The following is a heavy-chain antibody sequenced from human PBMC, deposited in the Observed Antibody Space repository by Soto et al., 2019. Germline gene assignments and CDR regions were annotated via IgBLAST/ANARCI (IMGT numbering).Heavy chain of an antibody. V-gene: IGHV4-31*03. CDR3: ARGRDGYNWRFES. D-gene: IGHD5-12*01. CDR2: IYYSGST. J-gene: IGHJ5*01. CDR1: GGSISSGGYY. Sequence: SETLSLTCTVSGGSISSGGYYWSWIRQHPGKGLEWIGYIYYSGSTYYNPSLKSRVTISVDTSKNQFSLKLSSVTAADTAVYYCARGRDGYNWRFESWGQGSQVTVSS.